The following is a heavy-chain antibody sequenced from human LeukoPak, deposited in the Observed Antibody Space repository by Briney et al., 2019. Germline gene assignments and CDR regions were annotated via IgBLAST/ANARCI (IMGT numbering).Heavy chain of an antibody. J-gene: IGHJ3*02. CDR3: ANPSYYDTSGPDAFDI. D-gene: IGHD3-22*01. CDR2: INWNGGSR. Sequence: GGSLRLSCAASGFTFDNYGMHWVRQAPGKGLEWVSGINWNGGSRNYADSVKGRFTISRVNAKNSLYLQMNSLRAEDTAVYYCANPSYYDTSGPDAFDIWGQGTVVTVSS. V-gene: IGHV3-20*04. CDR1: GFTFDNYG.